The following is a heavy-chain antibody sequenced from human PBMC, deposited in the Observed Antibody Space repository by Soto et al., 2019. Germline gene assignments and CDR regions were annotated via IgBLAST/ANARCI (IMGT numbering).Heavy chain of an antibody. CDR2: IYYSGST. CDR3: ARVVKQQLESYFDY. D-gene: IGHD6-13*01. CDR1: CGSIISYY. Sequence: SETLSLTCTVSCGSIISYYWIWIRQPPGKGLEWIGYIYYSGSTNYNPSLKSRVTISVDTSKNQFSLKLSSVTAADTAVYYCARVVKQQLESYFDYWGQGTLVTVSS. V-gene: IGHV4-59*01. J-gene: IGHJ4*02.